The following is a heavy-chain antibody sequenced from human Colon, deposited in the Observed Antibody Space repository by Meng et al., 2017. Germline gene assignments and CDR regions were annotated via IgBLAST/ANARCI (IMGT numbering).Heavy chain of an antibody. V-gene: IGHV3-23*01. CDR1: GFTFSSYA. CDR2: ISGSGGST. CDR3: AKDLARIVGATLARYYYYGMDV. D-gene: IGHD1-26*01. Sequence: GGPLRLSCAASGFTFSSYAMSWVRQAPGKGLEWASAISGSGGSTYYADSVKGRFTISRDNSKNTLYLQMNSLRAEDTAVYYCAKDLARIVGATLARYYYYGMDVWGQGTTVTVSS. J-gene: IGHJ6*02.